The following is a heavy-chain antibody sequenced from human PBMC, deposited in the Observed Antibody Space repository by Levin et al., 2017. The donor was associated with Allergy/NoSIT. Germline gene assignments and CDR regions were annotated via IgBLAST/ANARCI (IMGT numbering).Heavy chain of an antibody. CDR2: IKRDGSEK. CDR1: GFTFSTYW. Sequence: GESLKISCAASGFTFSTYWMSWVRQAPGKGLEWVANIKRDGSEKYYVDSVKGRFTISRDNAKNSLYLQMNSLRAGDTALFYCARPWGDHRGGAFDSWGQGTMVTVSS. J-gene: IGHJ3*02. CDR3: ARPWGDHRGGAFDS. D-gene: IGHD3-10*01. V-gene: IGHV3-7*01.